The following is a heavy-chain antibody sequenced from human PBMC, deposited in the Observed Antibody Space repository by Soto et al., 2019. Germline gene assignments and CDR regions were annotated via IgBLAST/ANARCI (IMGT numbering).Heavy chain of an antibody. V-gene: IGHV5-51*01. J-gene: IGHJ6*02. CDR1: GYSFTSYW. Sequence: GESLKISCKGSGYSFTSYWIGWVRQMPGKGLEWMGIIYPGDSDTRYSPSFQGQVTISADKSISTAYLQWSSLKASDTAMYYCARGGPGYSYGSHYYSGMDVWGQGTTVTVSS. D-gene: IGHD5-18*01. CDR3: ARGGPGYSYGSHYYSGMDV. CDR2: IYPGDSDT.